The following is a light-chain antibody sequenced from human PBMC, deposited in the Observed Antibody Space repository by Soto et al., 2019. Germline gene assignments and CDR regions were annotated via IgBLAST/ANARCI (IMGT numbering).Light chain of an antibody. CDR2: EVS. CDR3: SSYTTSSALQV. CDR1: SSDIGGYKY. Sequence: QSVLTQPASVSGSPGQSITISCTGSSSDIGGYKYVSWYQQHPGKAPKLIIYEVSSRPSGVSNRFSGSKSGNTASLTISGLQADDEADYYCSSYTTSSALQVFGTGTKVTVL. V-gene: IGLV2-14*01. J-gene: IGLJ1*01.